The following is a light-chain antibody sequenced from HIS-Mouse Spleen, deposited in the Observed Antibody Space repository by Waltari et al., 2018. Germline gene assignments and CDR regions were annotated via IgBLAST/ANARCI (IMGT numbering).Light chain of an antibody. V-gene: IGLV3-9*01. CDR2: RDS. CDR1: NIGSKN. Sequence: SYELTQPLSVSVALGQTARITGGGNNIGSKNVHWYQQKPGQAPVLVIYRDSNRPPGIPERFSGSNSGNTATLTISRAQAGDEADYYCQVWDSSTVVFGGGTKLTVI. J-gene: IGLJ2*01. CDR3: QVWDSSTVV.